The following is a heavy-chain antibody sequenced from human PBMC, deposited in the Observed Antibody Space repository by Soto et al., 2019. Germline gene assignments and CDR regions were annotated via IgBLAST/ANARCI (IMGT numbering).Heavy chain of an antibody. J-gene: IGHJ4*02. Sequence: PGGSLRLSCVASGFTFSSYSIVWVRQAPGKGLEWVSYIFTTGTTIYYADSVKGRFTVSRDNAKNSLFLLLNSLRAEDTAVYYCARDKEWAFDYWGQGTLVTVSS. CDR3: ARDKEWAFDY. D-gene: IGHD2-8*01. V-gene: IGHV3-48*03. CDR1: GFTFSSYS. CDR2: IFTTGTTI.